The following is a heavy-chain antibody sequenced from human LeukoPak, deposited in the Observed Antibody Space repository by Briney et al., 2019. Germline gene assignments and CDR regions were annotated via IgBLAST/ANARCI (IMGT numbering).Heavy chain of an antibody. CDR3: ARGPYYFDY. CDR1: GGSISSSSYY. CDR2: IYTSGST. Sequence: SETLSLTCTVSGGSISSSSYYWSWIRQPAGKGLEWIGRIYTSGSTNYNPSLKSRVTMSVDTSKNQFSLKLSSVTAADTAVYYCARGPYYFDYWGQGTLVTVSS. J-gene: IGHJ4*02. V-gene: IGHV4-61*02.